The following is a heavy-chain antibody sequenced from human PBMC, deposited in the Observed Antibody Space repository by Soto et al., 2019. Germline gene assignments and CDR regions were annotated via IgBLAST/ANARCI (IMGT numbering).Heavy chain of an antibody. CDR1: GFTFGDYA. Sequence: GGSLRLSCTASGFTFGDYAMSWFRQAPGKGLEWVGFIRSKAYGGTTEYAASVKGRFTISRDDSKSIAYLQMNSLKTEDTAVYYCTRGEGITMVRGEFYYGMDVWGQGTTVTVSS. D-gene: IGHD3-10*01. J-gene: IGHJ6*02. CDR3: TRGEGITMVRGEFYYGMDV. V-gene: IGHV3-49*03. CDR2: IRSKAYGGTT.